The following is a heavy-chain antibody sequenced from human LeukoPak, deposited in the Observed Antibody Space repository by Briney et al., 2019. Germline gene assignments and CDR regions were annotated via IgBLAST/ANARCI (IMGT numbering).Heavy chain of an antibody. CDR3: ARVGSGSYWGYFDY. CDR2: IYTSGST. D-gene: IGHD3-10*01. Sequence: PSETLSLTCTVSGGSISSYYWSWIRQPAGKGLEWIGRIYTSGSTNYNPSLKNRVTISVDTSKNQFSLKLSSVTAADTAVYYCARVGSGSYWGYFDYWGQGTLVTVSS. J-gene: IGHJ4*02. CDR1: GGSISSYY. V-gene: IGHV4-4*07.